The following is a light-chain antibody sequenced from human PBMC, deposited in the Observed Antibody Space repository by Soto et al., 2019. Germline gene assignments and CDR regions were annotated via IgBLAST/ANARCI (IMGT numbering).Light chain of an antibody. Sequence: DIVMTQSPDSLAVSLGERATINCKSSQTLLDSSNNKASLSWYQQKPGQPPKLLIYWTSTREFGVPDRFSGSGSGTDFTLTISSLQAEDVAVYYCQQYFNSPQTFGHGTKVEIK. V-gene: IGKV4-1*01. CDR3: QQYFNSPQT. CDR2: WTS. CDR1: QTLLDSSNNKAS. J-gene: IGKJ1*01.